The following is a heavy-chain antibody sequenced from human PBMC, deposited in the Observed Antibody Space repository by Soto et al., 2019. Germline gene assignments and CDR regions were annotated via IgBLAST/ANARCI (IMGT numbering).Heavy chain of an antibody. CDR2: IYYSGST. D-gene: IGHD3-10*01. CDR1: GFPHSRAGYK. Sequence: ASENLSLTCTVSGFPHSRAGYKSGWVRPHPGKGLEWIGYIYYSGSTYYNPSLKSRVTISVDTSKNQFSLKLSSVTAADTAVYYCARYGSGSYYPTTFDYWGQGTLVTVS. V-gene: IGHV4-31*03. CDR3: ARYGSGSYYPTTFDY. J-gene: IGHJ4*02.